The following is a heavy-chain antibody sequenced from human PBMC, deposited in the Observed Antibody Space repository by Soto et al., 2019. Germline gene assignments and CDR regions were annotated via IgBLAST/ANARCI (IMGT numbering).Heavy chain of an antibody. CDR3: ARVPGYSIGDL. D-gene: IGHD2-21*01. J-gene: IGHJ2*01. Sequence: QVQLVQSGAEVKKPGASVKVSCKASGYTFTSYAMHWVRQAPGQRLEWMGWINAGNGNTKYSQKFQGRATITRETAASTAYMELSSLRSEDTAVYYCARVPGYSIGDLWGRGTLVTVSS. CDR2: INAGNGNT. V-gene: IGHV1-3*01. CDR1: GYTFTSYA.